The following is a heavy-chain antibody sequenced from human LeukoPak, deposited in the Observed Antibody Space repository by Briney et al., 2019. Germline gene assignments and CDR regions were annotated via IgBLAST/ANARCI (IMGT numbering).Heavy chain of an antibody. CDR3: ARDRVGYCSSTSCYRTSYYYYMDV. D-gene: IGHD2-2*01. Sequence: PGGSLRLSCAASGFTFSSYAMHWVRQAPGKGLEWVAVISYDGSNKYYADSVKGRFTISRDNSKNTLYLQMNSLRAEDTAVYYCARDRVGYCSSTSCYRTSYYYYMDVWGKGTTVTVSS. J-gene: IGHJ6*03. CDR1: GFTFSSYA. V-gene: IGHV3-30*04. CDR2: ISYDGSNK.